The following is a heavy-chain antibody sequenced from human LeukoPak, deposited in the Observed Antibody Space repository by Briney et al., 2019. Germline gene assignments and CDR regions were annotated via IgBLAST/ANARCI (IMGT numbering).Heavy chain of an antibody. CDR1: GGSISSSSYY. V-gene: IGHV4-39*07. CDR2: NYYSGRI. Sequence: SETLSLTCTVSGGSISSSSYYWGWIRQPPGKGLEWIGCNYYSGRIYYNPSLKSRVTISVDKSKNQFSLKLSSVTAEDTAVYYCAGGTPGGFKRWGEGTLVTVSS. J-gene: IGHJ1*01. D-gene: IGHD1-14*01. CDR3: AGGTPGGFKR.